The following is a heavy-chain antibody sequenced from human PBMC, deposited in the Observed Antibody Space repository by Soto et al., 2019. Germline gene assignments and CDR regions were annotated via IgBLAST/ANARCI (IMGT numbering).Heavy chain of an antibody. J-gene: IGHJ6*02. CDR3: ARSWHYDSSGYYDESPMDV. CDR2: ISAYNGNT. CDR1: GYTFTSYG. V-gene: IGHV1-18*04. Sequence: QVQLVQSGAEVKKPGASVKVSCKASGYTFTSYGISWVRQAPGQGLEWMGWISAYNGNTNYAQKLQGRVTMTTDTSTSTAYMELRSLRSDDTAVYYCARSWHYDSSGYYDESPMDVWGQGTTVTVSS. D-gene: IGHD3-22*01.